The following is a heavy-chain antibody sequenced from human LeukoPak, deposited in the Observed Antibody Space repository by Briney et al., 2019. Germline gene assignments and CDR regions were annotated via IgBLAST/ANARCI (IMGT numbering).Heavy chain of an antibody. CDR3: AKDSDFWSGYSFDY. D-gene: IGHD3-3*01. CDR2: IRYDGSNK. CDR1: GFTFSSYG. Sequence: GGSLRLSCAASGFTFSSYGMHWVRQAPGKGLEWVAFIRYDGSNKYYADSVKGRFTISRDNSKNTLYLQMNSLRAEDTAVYYCAKDSDFWSGYSFDYWGQGTLVTVSS. J-gene: IGHJ4*02. V-gene: IGHV3-30*02.